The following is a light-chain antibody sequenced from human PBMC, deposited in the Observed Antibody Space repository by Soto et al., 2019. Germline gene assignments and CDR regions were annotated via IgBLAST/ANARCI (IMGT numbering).Light chain of an antibody. CDR3: QQYGSPRT. Sequence: EIVLTQSPGTLSLSPWERATLSCRASQSVSSSYLAWYQQKPGQAPRLLIYGASSRATGIPDRFSGSGSGTDFTLTISRLEPEDFAVYYCQQYGSPRTFGQGTKVDIK. J-gene: IGKJ1*01. CDR2: GAS. V-gene: IGKV3-20*01. CDR1: QSVSSSY.